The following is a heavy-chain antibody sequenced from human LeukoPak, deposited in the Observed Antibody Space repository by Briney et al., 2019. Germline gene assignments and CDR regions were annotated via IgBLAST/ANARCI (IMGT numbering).Heavy chain of an antibody. Sequence: SETLSLTCTVSGGSISSSSYFRAWIRQPPGKGLEWIGEIYHSGSTNYNPSLKSRVTISVDKSKNQFSLKLSSVTAADTAVYYCAKDQGSGSGNYSWGYFDYWGQGTLVTVSS. CDR1: GGSISSSSYF. J-gene: IGHJ4*02. CDR2: IYHSGST. CDR3: AKDQGSGSGNYSWGYFDY. V-gene: IGHV4-39*07. D-gene: IGHD3-10*01.